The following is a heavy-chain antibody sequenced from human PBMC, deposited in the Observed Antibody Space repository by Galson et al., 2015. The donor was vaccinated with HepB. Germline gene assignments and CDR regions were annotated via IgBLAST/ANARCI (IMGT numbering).Heavy chain of an antibody. CDR2: INPSGGRT. D-gene: IGHD1-1*01. CDR3: ARVGSARLDIDY. CDR1: GYTFTNHH. J-gene: IGHJ4*02. V-gene: IGHV1-46*01. Sequence: SCKASGYTFTNHHMQWVRQAPGQGLEWMGIINPSGGRTTYAQKFQGRVTMTRDTSTSTVYMEVSSLKSDDTAVYYCARVGSARLDIDYWGQGTLVTVSS.